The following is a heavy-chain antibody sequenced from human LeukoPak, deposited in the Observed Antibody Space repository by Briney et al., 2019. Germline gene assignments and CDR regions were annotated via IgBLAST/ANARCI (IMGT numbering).Heavy chain of an antibody. J-gene: IGHJ6*03. Sequence: PSETLSLTCTVSGGSISTSSYYWGWIRQPPGKGLEWLGSIYYSGSTYYNPSIKSRVAISLDTSRSQFSLKLSSVTAADTAVYYCARAKSNTSYYYYYMDVWGKGTTVTVSS. CDR3: ARAKSNTSYYYYYMDV. D-gene: IGHD5-18*01. V-gene: IGHV4-39*07. CDR2: IYYSGST. CDR1: GGSISTSSYY.